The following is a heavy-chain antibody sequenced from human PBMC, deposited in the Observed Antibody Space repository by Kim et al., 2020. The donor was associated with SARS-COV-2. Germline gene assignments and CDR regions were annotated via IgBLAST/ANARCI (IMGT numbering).Heavy chain of an antibody. D-gene: IGHD3-10*01. CDR1: GGSISSYY. CDR2: IYYSGST. CDR3: ARGDYYGSEIDY. Sequence: SETLSLTCTVSGGSISSYYWSWIRQPPGKGLEWIGYIYYSGSTNYNPSLKSRVTISVDTSKNQFSLKLSSVTAADTAVYYCARGDYYGSEIDYWGQGTLVTVSS. J-gene: IGHJ4*02. V-gene: IGHV4-59*01.